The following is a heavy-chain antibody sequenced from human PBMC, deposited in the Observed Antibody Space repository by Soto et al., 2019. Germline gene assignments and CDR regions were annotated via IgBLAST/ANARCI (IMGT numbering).Heavy chain of an antibody. Sequence: QVQLVQSGAEVKKPGASVKVSCKASGYTFTSYDINWVRQATGQGLEWMGWMNPNSGNTGYAQKFQGRVTMTRNTSISTAYMELSSLRSEDTAVYYCARGPIWGSYRTPGWFDPWGQGTLVTVSS. J-gene: IGHJ5*02. CDR2: MNPNSGNT. CDR3: ARGPIWGSYRTPGWFDP. CDR1: GYTFTSYD. D-gene: IGHD3-16*02. V-gene: IGHV1-8*01.